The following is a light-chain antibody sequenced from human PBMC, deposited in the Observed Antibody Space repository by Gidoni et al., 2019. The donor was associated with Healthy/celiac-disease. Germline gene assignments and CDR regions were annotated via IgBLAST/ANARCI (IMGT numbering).Light chain of an antibody. CDR1: QSVSSN. V-gene: IGKV3-15*01. CDR3: QQYNNWLWT. J-gene: IGKJ1*01. CDR2: GAS. Sequence: EIVMTQSPATLFCVSRERATLSCRASQSVSSNLAWYQQKPGQAPRLLIYGASTRATGIPARFSGSGSGTEFTLTISSLQSEDFAVYYCQQYNNWLWTFGQVTKVEIK.